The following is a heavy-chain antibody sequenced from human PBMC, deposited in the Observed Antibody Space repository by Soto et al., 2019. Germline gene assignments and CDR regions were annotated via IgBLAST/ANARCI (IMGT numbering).Heavy chain of an antibody. CDR2: SSATGAGT. D-gene: IGHD1-7*01. Sequence: EVQLLESGGGLVQPGGSLSLSCAASGFTFGSYALPWVGKAPGKGLEWVYFSSATGAGTYYADSVKGRFTISRDNSKNTLYLQMTSLRADDTAVYYCAKDRRAGGNYGFYSDFWGQGALVIVSS. CDR3: AKDRRAGGNYGFYSDF. J-gene: IGHJ4*02. V-gene: IGHV3-23*01. CDR1: GFTFGSYA.